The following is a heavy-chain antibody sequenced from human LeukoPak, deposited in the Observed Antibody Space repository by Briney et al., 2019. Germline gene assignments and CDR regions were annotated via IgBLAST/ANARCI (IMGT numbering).Heavy chain of an antibody. CDR1: GFAFRTYA. CDR3: VKHEGTRMGAPYDS. J-gene: IGHJ4*02. Sequence: GSLAPSCAALGFAFRTYAMTGVPQPPERGLGWVEAISCSGDSTYTAYSAKGQFIISRDNPKTTLYLQMNSLRAEDTAIYYGVKHEGTRMGAPYDSWGQGALVTVSS. CDR2: ISCSGDST. D-gene: IGHD3-16*01. V-gene: IGHV3-23*01.